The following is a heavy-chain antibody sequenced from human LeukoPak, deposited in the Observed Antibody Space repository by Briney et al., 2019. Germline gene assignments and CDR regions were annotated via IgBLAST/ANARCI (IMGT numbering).Heavy chain of an antibody. V-gene: IGHV4-30-4*01. J-gene: IGHJ3*02. Sequence: PSQTLSLTCTASGGSLSSGDYYWSCIRQPPGKGLEWLGYLYYSGSTYYNPSLKSRVTISVDTSKNQFSLKLSSVTAADTAVYYCASVDYYYDSSGLREDAFDIWGQGTMVTVSS. CDR2: LYYSGST. CDR3: ASVDYYYDSSGLREDAFDI. D-gene: IGHD3-22*01. CDR1: GGSLSSGDYY.